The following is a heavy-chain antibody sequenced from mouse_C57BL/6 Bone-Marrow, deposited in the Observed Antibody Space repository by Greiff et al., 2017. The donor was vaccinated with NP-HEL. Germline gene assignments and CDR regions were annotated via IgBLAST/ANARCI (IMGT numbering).Heavy chain of an antibody. J-gene: IGHJ3*01. D-gene: IGHD1-1*01. CDR2: ISSGGSYT. V-gene: IGHV5-6*01. CDR1: GFTFSSYG. CDR3: ARHWYYGTSFAY. Sequence: EVKLVESGGDLVKPGGSLKLSCAASGFTFSSYGMSWVRQTPDKRLEWVATISSGGSYTYYPDSVKGRFTISRDNAKNTLYLQMSSLKSEDTAMYYCARHWYYGTSFAYWGQGTLVTVSA.